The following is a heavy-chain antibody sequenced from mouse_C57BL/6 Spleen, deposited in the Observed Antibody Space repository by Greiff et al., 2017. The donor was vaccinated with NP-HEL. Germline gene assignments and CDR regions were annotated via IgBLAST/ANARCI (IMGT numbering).Heavy chain of an antibody. CDR3: ARGGDYEGPWFAY. Sequence: EVKLQESGPELVKPGASVKISCKASGYSFTDYNMNWVKQSNGKSLEWIGVINPNYGTTSYNQKFKGKATLTVDQSSSTAYMQLNSLTSEDSAVYYCARGGDYEGPWFAYWGQGTLVTVSA. CDR2: INPNYGTT. D-gene: IGHD2-4*01. V-gene: IGHV1-39*01. CDR1: GYSFTDYN. J-gene: IGHJ3*01.